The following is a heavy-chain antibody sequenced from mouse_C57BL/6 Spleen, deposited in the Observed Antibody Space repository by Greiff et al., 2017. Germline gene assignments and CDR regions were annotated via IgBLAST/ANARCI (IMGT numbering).Heavy chain of an antibody. Sequence: VQLLESGPELVKPGASVKISCKASGYAFSSSWMNWVKQRPGKGLEWIGRIYPGDGDTNYNGKFKGKATLTADKSSSTAYMQLISLTSEDSAVYFCARGKIYDGYCYYFDYWGQGTTLTVSS. CDR3: ARGKIYDGYCYYFDY. J-gene: IGHJ2*01. D-gene: IGHD2-3*01. CDR2: IYPGDGDT. V-gene: IGHV1-82*01. CDR1: GYAFSSSW.